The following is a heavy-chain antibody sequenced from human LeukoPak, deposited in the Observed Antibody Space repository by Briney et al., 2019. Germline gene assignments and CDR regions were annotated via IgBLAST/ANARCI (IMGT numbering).Heavy chain of an antibody. CDR3: ARGDGSGSAPYYYYYYGMDV. V-gene: IGHV1-69*06. CDR2: IIPIFGTA. Sequence: SVKVSCKASGGTFSSYAISCVRQAPGQGLEWMGGIIPIFGTANYAQKFQGRVTITADKSTSTAYMELSSLRSEDTAVYYCARGDGSGSAPYYYYYYGMDVWGKGTTVTVSS. CDR1: GGTFSSYA. J-gene: IGHJ6*04. D-gene: IGHD3-10*01.